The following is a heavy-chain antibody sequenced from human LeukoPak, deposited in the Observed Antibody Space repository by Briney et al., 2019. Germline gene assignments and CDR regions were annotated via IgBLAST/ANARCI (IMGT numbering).Heavy chain of an antibody. Sequence: GGSLRLSCAASGFTFSSYAMHWVRQAPGKGLEWVAVISYDGSNKYYADSVKGRFTISRDNSKNTLYLQMNSLRAEDTAVYYCASLNDYWGQGTLVTVSS. J-gene: IGHJ4*02. CDR2: ISYDGSNK. CDR3: ASLNDY. V-gene: IGHV3-30-3*01. CDR1: GFTFSSYA.